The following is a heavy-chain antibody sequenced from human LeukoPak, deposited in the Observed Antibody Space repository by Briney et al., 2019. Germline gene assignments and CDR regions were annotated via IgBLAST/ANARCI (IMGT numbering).Heavy chain of an antibody. CDR1: GGSFSGYY. CDR2: INHSGSI. CDR3: ARAPYGGALDY. V-gene: IGHV4-34*01. D-gene: IGHD4-23*01. J-gene: IGHJ4*02. Sequence: KPSETLSLTCAVYGGSFSGYYWIWIRQPPGKGLEWIGEINHSGSINYNPSLKSRVTISLDTSKNQLSLRLSSVTAADTAVYFCARAPYGGALDYWGQGTLVTVSS.